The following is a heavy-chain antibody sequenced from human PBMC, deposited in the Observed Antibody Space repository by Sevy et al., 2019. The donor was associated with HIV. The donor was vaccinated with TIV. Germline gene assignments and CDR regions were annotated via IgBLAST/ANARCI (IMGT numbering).Heavy chain of an antibody. CDR3: AGENAWGRGYS. V-gene: IGHV4-59*08. Sequence: PETLSLTCTVSGGSITSLYWNWIRQPPGKGLEWIANIYYNGHINYNPSLKSRVTLSLDTSKNQFSLRLSSVTAADTAMYYCAGENAWGRGYSWGQGTLGTVSS. D-gene: IGHD1-26*01. J-gene: IGHJ4*02. CDR1: GGSITSLY. CDR2: IYYNGHI.